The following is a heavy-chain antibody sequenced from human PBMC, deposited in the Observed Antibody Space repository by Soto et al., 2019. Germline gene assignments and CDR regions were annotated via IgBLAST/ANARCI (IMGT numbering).Heavy chain of an antibody. CDR2: IYYSGSV. D-gene: IGHD6-13*01. CDR1: SDSISRSHW. Sequence: SETLSLTCAVSSDSISRSHWLTWVRQSPGKGLEWLGDIYYSGSVYYNPSLRSRISISMDKSNNQFSLNLSSVTAADTAVYYCAKATVEYSSSWPFDYWGQGTLVTVSS. CDR3: AKATVEYSSSWPFDY. J-gene: IGHJ4*02. V-gene: IGHV4-4*02.